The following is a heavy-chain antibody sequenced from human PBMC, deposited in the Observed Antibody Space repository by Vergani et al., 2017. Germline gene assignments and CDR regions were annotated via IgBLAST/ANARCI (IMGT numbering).Heavy chain of an antibody. CDR2: VYYSGTT. CDR1: GDAISRDTYS. CDR3: ARDGGEYDKDALDV. Sequence: QLQLQESDSRLVNPSQTLSLTCTLSGDAISRDTYSWNWVRQPPGKPLEWIGSVYYSGTTYYNPSLGGLVTMSIDKSKNHFSLKLTSVTAADTAVYYCARDGGEYDKDALDVWGQGTKVTVTS. J-gene: IGHJ3*01. D-gene: IGHD2-21*01. V-gene: IGHV4-30-2*01.